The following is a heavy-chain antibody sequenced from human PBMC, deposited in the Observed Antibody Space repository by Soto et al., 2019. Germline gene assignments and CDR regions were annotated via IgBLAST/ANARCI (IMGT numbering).Heavy chain of an antibody. CDR3: AREVVTETTLGYFDY. D-gene: IGHD4-17*01. Sequence: IQSGAEPKEPGSSVKVSCTASGGTFSSDAVSWVRQAPGQGLEWMGRVIPFFGTPDYAQHFRGRVTITADTSTNTTYMELTSLRSDDTAVYYCAREVVTETTLGYFDYWGQGTLVTVSS. J-gene: IGHJ4*02. V-gene: IGHV1-69*06. CDR1: GGTFSSDA. CDR2: VIPFFGTP.